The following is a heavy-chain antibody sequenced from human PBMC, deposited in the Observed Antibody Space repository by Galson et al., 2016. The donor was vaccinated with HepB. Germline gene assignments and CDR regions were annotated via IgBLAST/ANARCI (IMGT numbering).Heavy chain of an antibody. V-gene: IGHV4-31*03. CDR3: ARGGDNWNYFDY. Sequence: TLSLTCTVSGGSISSGSYYWSWIRQHPGKGLEWIGYIHYRGSTHPNPSLQSRVTISLDTSKNQFSLKLSSVTAADTAVYYCARGGDNWNYFDYWGQGTLVTVSS. CDR1: GGSISSGSYY. D-gene: IGHD1-20*01. J-gene: IGHJ4*02. CDR2: IHYRGST.